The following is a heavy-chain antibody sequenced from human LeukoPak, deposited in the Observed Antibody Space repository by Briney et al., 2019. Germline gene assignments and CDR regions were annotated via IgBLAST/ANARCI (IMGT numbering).Heavy chain of an antibody. Sequence: PSETLSLTCSVSGGSITGYSWSWIRQTPGKGLEWIGYIYYNGDTHYNPSLNSRLSMSVDTPNKQFSLNLRSVTAADTAVYYCVRDPYGSSISNWFDPWGQGLLVTVSS. J-gene: IGHJ5*02. CDR1: GGSITGYS. CDR3: VRDPYGSSISNWFDP. CDR2: IYYNGDT. D-gene: IGHD3-10*01. V-gene: IGHV4-59*01.